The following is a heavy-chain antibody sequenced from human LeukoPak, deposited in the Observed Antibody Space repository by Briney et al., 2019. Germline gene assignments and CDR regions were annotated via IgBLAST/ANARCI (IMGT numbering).Heavy chain of an antibody. J-gene: IGHJ4*02. CDR3: ARQGATLELY. Sequence: GGSLRLSCAASGFTFRSYSMNWVRQAPGKGLEWVSVIYSGGSTYYADSVKGRFTISRDNSKNTLYLQMNSLRAEDTAVYYCARQGATLELYWGQGTLVTVSS. V-gene: IGHV3-66*04. CDR2: IYSGGST. D-gene: IGHD1-26*01. CDR1: GFTFRSYS.